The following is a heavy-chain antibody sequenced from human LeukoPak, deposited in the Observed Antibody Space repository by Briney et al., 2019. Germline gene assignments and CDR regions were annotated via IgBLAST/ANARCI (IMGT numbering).Heavy chain of an antibody. J-gene: IGHJ6*02. CDR1: GFTVSSNY. D-gene: IGHD3-10*01. CDR2: IYSGGST. Sequence: GGSLRLSCAASGFTVSSNYMSWVRQAPGKGLEWVSVIYSGGSTYYADSVKGRFTISRDNSKNTLYLQMNSLRAEDTAVYYCAKNYGSGRGPMDVWGQGTTVTVSS. V-gene: IGHV3-53*01. CDR3: AKNYGSGRGPMDV.